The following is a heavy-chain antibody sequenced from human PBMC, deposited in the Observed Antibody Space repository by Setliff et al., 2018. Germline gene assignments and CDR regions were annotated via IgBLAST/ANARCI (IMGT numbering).Heavy chain of an antibody. D-gene: IGHD3-10*01. V-gene: IGHV4-4*08. Sequence: SETLSLTCTVSGGSITVNYWSWIRQPPGKGLEWIVYIYSSETTKYNPPLKSRVTISVDTSKNQFSLRLSSVTAADTAVYYCARHKSNGSGSYPSLYMDVWGKVIMVTASS. CDR3: ARHKSNGSGSYPSLYMDV. CDR1: GGSITVNY. J-gene: IGHJ6*03. CDR2: IYSSETT.